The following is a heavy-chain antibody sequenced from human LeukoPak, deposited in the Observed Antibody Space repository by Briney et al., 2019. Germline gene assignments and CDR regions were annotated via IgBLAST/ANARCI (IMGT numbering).Heavy chain of an antibody. D-gene: IGHD3-10*01. J-gene: IGHJ4*02. CDR1: GFTFSSYA. Sequence: PGGSLRLSCAASGFTFSSYAMSWVRQAPGKGLEWVSAISGSGGSTYYADSVKGRFTISRDNSKNTLYLQMNSLRAEDTAAYYCAKDPRAGYYFDYWGQGTLVTVSS. V-gene: IGHV3-23*01. CDR2: ISGSGGST. CDR3: AKDPRAGYYFDY.